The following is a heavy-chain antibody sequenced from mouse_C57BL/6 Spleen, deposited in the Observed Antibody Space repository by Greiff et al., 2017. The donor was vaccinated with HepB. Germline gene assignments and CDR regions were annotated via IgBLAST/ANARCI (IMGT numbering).Heavy chain of an antibody. D-gene: IGHD1-1*01. J-gene: IGHJ1*03. V-gene: IGHV1-81*01. CDR3: ARPAYGSSYGYFDV. CDR1: GYTFTSYG. Sequence: QVQLQQSGAELARPGASVKLSCKASGYTFTSYGISWVKQRTGQGLEWIGEIYPRSGNTYYNEKFKGKATLTADKSSSTAYMELRSLTSEDSAVYFCARPAYGSSYGYFDVWGTGTTVTVSS. CDR2: IYPRSGNT.